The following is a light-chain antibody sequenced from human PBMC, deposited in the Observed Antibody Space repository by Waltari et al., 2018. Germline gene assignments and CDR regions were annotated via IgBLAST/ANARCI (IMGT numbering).Light chain of an antibody. CDR1: SPHTGSHT. V-gene: IGLV1-44*01. Sequence: QSVLTQPPSASGTPGPRVTISCSGSSPHTGSHTVNWSQQLPGPAPKPLIYSNNQRPSGVPDRFSGSKSGTSASLAISGLQSEDEADYYCAAWDDSLNGWVFGGGTKLTVL. CDR2: SNN. J-gene: IGLJ3*02. CDR3: AAWDDSLNGWV.